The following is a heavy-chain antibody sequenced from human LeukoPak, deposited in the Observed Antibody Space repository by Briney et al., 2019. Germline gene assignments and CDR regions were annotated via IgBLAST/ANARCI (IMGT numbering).Heavy chain of an antibody. V-gene: IGHV3-11*01. Sequence: GGSLRLSCAAPGFTFSDYYMSWIRPAPGKGLEWGSYISSSGSNIYYADSVKGRFTISRNNAKNSLYLQMNSLRAEDTAVYYCAREYCSSTSCSLDGMDVWGQGTTVTVSS. CDR2: ISSSGSNI. CDR1: GFTFSDYY. D-gene: IGHD2-2*01. J-gene: IGHJ6*02. CDR3: AREYCSSTSCSLDGMDV.